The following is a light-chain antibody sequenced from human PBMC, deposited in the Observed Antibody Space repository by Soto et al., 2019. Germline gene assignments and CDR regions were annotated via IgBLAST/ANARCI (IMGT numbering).Light chain of an antibody. CDR1: SSDVGGYNY. Sequence: HSALTQPASVSGSPGQSITISCTGTSSDVGGYNYVSWYQQQSGKAPKLMIHEVSNRPSGVSNRFSGSKSGNTASLTISGLQAEDEADYYCSSYTSSVAHVFGTGTKLTVL. V-gene: IGLV2-14*01. J-gene: IGLJ1*01. CDR3: SSYTSSVAHV. CDR2: EVS.